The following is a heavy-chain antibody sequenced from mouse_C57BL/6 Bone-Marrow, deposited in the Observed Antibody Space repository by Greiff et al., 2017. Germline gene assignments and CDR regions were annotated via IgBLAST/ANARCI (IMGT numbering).Heavy chain of an antibody. CDR1: GFSFNTYA. J-gene: IGHJ4*01. CDR3: VRRGSSYPYYAMDY. CDR2: IRSKSNNYAT. D-gene: IGHD1-1*01. V-gene: IGHV10-1*01. Sequence: EVQGVESGGGLVQPKGSLKLSCAASGFSFNTYAMNWVRQAPGKGLEWVARIRSKSNNYATYYADSVKDRFTISRDDSESMLYLRMNNLKTEDTAMYYCVRRGSSYPYYAMDYWGQGTSVTVSS.